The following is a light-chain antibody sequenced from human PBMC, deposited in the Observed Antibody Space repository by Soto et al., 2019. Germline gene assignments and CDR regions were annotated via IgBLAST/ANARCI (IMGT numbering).Light chain of an antibody. J-gene: IGLJ2*01. V-gene: IGLV2-8*01. CDR1: SSDVGGYNY. CDR3: SSYAGXXXXXXV. CDR2: EVS. Sequence: QSALTQPPSASGSPGQSVTISCTGTSSDVGGYNYVSWYQQHPGKAPKLMIFEVSKRPSGVPDRFSGSKSGNTASLTVSGXXXXXXXXYXCSSYAGXXXXXXVFGXGT.